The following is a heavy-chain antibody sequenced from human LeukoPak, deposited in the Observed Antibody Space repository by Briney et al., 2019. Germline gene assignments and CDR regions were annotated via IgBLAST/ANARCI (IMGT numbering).Heavy chain of an antibody. CDR3: ARGLQWVTSYYYYGMDV. CDR1: GGSFGGYY. D-gene: IGHD6-19*01. J-gene: IGHJ6*02. V-gene: IGHV4-34*01. Sequence: SETLSLTCAVYGGSFGGYYWSWIRQPPGNGLEWIGEINHSGSTYYSPSLNRRVTISIDTSKNQFSLKLNSVTAADTAVYYCARGLQWVTSYYYYGMDVWGQGTTVTVSS. CDR2: INHSGST.